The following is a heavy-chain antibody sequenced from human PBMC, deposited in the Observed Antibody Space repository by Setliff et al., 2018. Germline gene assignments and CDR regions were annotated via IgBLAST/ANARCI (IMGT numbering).Heavy chain of an antibody. V-gene: IGHV4-30-4*02. CDR1: GDSISSGDYF. D-gene: IGHD1-26*01. CDR3: AREVGTSTSSDAFDV. J-gene: IGHJ3*01. CDR2: IYHSGSA. Sequence: PSETLSLTCTVSGDSISSGDYFWSWIRQPPGKGLEWIAYIYHSGSAYYNPSLKSRVTMSVDTSKNQFSLHLTSVTAADTAVYYCAREVGTSTSSDAFDVWGQGMMLTVSS.